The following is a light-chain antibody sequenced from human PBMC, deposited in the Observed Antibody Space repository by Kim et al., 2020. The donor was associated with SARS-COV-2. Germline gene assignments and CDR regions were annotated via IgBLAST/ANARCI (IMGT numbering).Light chain of an antibody. CDR2: GAS. V-gene: IGKV3-15*01. J-gene: IGKJ1*01. Sequence: ETVMTQSPATLSVSPGERATLSCGASQSISSSLAWYQQRLGQAPRLLIYGASTRATGIPARFSGSGSGTAFTLTISSLQSEDFAVYYCQQYDNYPRTFGQGTKVEIK. CDR3: QQYDNYPRT. CDR1: QSISSS.